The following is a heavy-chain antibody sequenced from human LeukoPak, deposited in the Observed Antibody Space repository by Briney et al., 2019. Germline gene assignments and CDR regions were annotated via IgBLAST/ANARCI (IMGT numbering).Heavy chain of an antibody. D-gene: IGHD2-2*01. CDR1: GFTFDNAW. CDR2: IKSKTDGGTT. CDR3: TTPEGAAALRGSYGMDV. J-gene: IGHJ6*02. Sequence: GGSLRLSCAASGFTFDNAWMSWVRQAPGKGLEWVGRIKSKTDGGTTDYAAPVKGRFTISRDDSKNTLYLQINSLTTEDTAAYYCTTPEGAAALRGSYGMDVWGQGTTVTVSS. V-gene: IGHV3-15*01.